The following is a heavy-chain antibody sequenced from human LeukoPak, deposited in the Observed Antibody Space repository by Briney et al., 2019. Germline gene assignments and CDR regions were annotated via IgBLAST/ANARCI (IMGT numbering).Heavy chain of an antibody. V-gene: IGHV4-34*01. CDR2: IHHSGST. Sequence: PSETLSLTCAVYGGSFSGYYWSWIRQPPGKGLEWIGEIHHSGSTNYNPSLKSRVTISVDTSKNQFSLKLSSVTAADTAVYYCARPDKYDFWFDPWGQGTLVTVSS. J-gene: IGHJ5*02. D-gene: IGHD3-3*01. CDR3: ARPDKYDFWFDP. CDR1: GGSFSGYY.